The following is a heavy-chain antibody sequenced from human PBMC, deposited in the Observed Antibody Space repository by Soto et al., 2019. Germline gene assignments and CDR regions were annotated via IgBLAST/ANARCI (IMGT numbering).Heavy chain of an antibody. J-gene: IGHJ3*02. V-gene: IGHV3-15*07. D-gene: IGHD2-2*01. CDR2: IKSKTDVGTT. Sequence: EVQLVESGGGLVKPGGSLRLSCAASGFTFSNAWMNWVRQAPGKGLEWVGRIKSKTDVGTTDYAAPVKGRFTISRDDSKNTLYLQMNSLKTEDTAVYYCTTRSPIVVVPAANDDAFDIWGQGTMVTVSS. CDR1: GFTFSNAW. CDR3: TTRSPIVVVPAANDDAFDI.